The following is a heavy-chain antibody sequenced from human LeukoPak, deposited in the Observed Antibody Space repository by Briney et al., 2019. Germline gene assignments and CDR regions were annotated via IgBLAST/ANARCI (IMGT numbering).Heavy chain of an antibody. Sequence: PGGSLRLSCAASGFTFSDYYMRWIRQAPGKGLVWVSYIRSSGSTIYYADSVKGRFTIPRDNAKNTLYLQLNSLRAADTSVYYCARDPSAFDIWGQGTMVTVSS. CDR3: ARDPSAFDI. J-gene: IGHJ3*02. V-gene: IGHV3-11*04. CDR2: IRSSGSTI. CDR1: GFTFSDYY.